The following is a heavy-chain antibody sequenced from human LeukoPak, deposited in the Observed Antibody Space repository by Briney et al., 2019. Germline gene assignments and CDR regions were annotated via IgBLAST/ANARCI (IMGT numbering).Heavy chain of an antibody. CDR2: ISSSGSTI. V-gene: IGHV3-48*03. CDR1: EFTFSSYE. CDR3: ARSTGTTNYVDY. J-gene: IGHJ4*02. Sequence: GGSLRLSCAASEFTFSSYEMNWVRQAPGKGLEWVSYISSSGSTIYYADSVKGRFTISRDNAKNSLYLQMNRLRAEDTAVYYCARSTGTTNYVDYWGQGTLVTVSS. D-gene: IGHD1-1*01.